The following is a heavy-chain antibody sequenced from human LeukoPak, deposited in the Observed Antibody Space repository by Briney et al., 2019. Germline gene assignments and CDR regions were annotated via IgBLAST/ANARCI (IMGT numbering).Heavy chain of an antibody. CDR3: ARDSGSYYSTFDY. CDR1: GFTFSSYA. J-gene: IGHJ4*02. CDR2: ISYDGSNK. D-gene: IGHD3-10*01. V-gene: IGHV3-30-3*01. Sequence: GGSLRLSCAASGFTFSSYAMHWVRQAPGKGLEWVAVISYDGSNKYYADSVKGRFTISRDNSKNTLYLQMNSLRAEDTAVYYCARDSGSYYSTFDYWGQGTLVTVSS.